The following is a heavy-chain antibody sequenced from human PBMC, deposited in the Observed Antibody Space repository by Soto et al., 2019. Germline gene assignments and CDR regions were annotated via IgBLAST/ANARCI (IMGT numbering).Heavy chain of an antibody. CDR2: IIPIFGTA. CDR1: GGTFSSYA. Sequence: QVQLVQSGAEVKKPGSSVKVSCKASGGTFSSYAISWVRQAPGQGLEWMGGIIPIFGTANYAQKFQGRVTITADESTSTAYMELSSLRSEDTAVYYCASTTRGNYDFWSGYYTPYYYYGMVVWGQGTTVTVSS. V-gene: IGHV1-69*01. D-gene: IGHD3-3*01. CDR3: ASTTRGNYDFWSGYYTPYYYYGMVV. J-gene: IGHJ6*02.